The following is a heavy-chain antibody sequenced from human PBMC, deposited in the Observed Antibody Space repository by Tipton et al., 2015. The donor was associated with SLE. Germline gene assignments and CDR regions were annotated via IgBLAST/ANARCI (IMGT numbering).Heavy chain of an antibody. V-gene: IGHV3-21*01. CDR3: ATEGGNWFDP. Sequence: SLRLSCAASGFTFSSYSMNWVRQAPGKGLEWVSSISGSSSYIYYADSVKGRFTISRDNAKNSLYLQMNSLRAEDTAVYYCATEGGNWFDPWGQGILVTVSS. D-gene: IGHD2-15*01. CDR1: GFTFSSYS. CDR2: ISGSSSYI. J-gene: IGHJ5*02.